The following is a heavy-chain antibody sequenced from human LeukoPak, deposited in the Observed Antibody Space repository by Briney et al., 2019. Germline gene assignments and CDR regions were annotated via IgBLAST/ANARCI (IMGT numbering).Heavy chain of an antibody. V-gene: IGHV3-7*01. CDR2: INQDGTGK. Sequence: PGGSLRLSCVASGFTSSSHWMTWVRQAPGKGLEWVATINQDGTGKYYVDSVNGRFTISRDNAKKSLYLQMNSLRAEDTAVYYCARDTPVSAGYFDYWGRGILVTVSS. CDR1: GFTSSSHW. CDR3: ARDTPVSAGYFDY. D-gene: IGHD2-21*02. J-gene: IGHJ4*02.